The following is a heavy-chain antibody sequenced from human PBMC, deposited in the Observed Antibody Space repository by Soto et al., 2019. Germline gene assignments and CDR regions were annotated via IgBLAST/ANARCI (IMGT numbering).Heavy chain of an antibody. V-gene: IGHV4-31*03. D-gene: IGHD1-20*01. CDR3: ARDSRSSWNLGFDP. J-gene: IGHJ5*02. CDR2: IYYSGST. Sequence: KPSETLSLTCTVSGGSISSGGYYWSWIRQHPGKGLEWIGYIYYSGSTYYNPYLKSRVTISVDTSKNQFSLKLSSVTAADTAVYYCARDSRSSWNLGFDPWGQGTLVTVSS. CDR1: GGSISSGGYY.